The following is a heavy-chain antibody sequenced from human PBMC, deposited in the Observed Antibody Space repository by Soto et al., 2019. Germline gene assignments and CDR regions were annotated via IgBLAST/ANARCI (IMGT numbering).Heavy chain of an antibody. Sequence: GGSLRLSCAASGFTFSNAWMNWVRQAPGKGLEWVGRIKSKTDGGTTDYAAPVKGRFTISRDDSKNTLYLQMNSLKTEDTAVYYCTTDLWGGAANSYYYYGMDVWGQGTTVTVSS. CDR3: TTDLWGGAANSYYYYGMDV. J-gene: IGHJ6*02. D-gene: IGHD1-26*01. V-gene: IGHV3-15*07. CDR1: GFTFSNAW. CDR2: IKSKTDGGTT.